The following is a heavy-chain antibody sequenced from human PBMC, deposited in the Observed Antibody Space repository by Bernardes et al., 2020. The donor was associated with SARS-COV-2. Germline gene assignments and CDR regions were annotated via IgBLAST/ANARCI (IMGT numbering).Heavy chain of an antibody. CDR2: INSDGSST. CDR1: GFTFSSYW. D-gene: IGHD2-15*01. J-gene: IGHJ6*02. V-gene: IGHV3-74*01. CDR3: ARGGYCSGGKCYYSDYHYFGMDV. Sequence: GGSLRLSCVGSGFTFSSYWMYWVRQAPGKGLVWVSRINSDGSSTTYADSVKGRVTISRDNAKSTLYLQINSLRAEDTAVYYCARGGYCSGGKCYYSDYHYFGMDVWGQGTTVTVSS.